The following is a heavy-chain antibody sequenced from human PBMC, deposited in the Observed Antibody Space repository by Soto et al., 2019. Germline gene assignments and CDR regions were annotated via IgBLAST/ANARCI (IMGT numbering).Heavy chain of an antibody. Sequence: QVQLQESGPGLVKPSETLSLTCTVSGGSISSYYWSWIRQPPGKGLEWVGCISYTGSTTYNPSLKNRVNISGDTSKSQVSLKLSSVTAAETAVYYCARQHNSKNYYGLDVWGQGTTVTVS. J-gene: IGHJ6*02. CDR3: ARQHNSKNYYGLDV. D-gene: IGHD4-4*01. V-gene: IGHV4-59*08. CDR1: GGSISSYY. CDR2: ISYTGST.